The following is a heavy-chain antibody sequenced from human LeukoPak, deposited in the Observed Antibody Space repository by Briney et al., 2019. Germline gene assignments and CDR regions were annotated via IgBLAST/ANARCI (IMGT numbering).Heavy chain of an antibody. CDR1: GGSISSSSYY. D-gene: IGHD4-11*01. Sequence: SETLSLTCTVSGGSISSSSYYWGWIRQPPGKGLEWIGCIYYSGSNYYNPSLKSRVTISVDTSKNQFSLKLSSVTAADTAVYYCARIAGYSTIDYWGQGTLVTVSS. V-gene: IGHV4-39*01. J-gene: IGHJ4*02. CDR2: IYYSGSN. CDR3: ARIAGYSTIDY.